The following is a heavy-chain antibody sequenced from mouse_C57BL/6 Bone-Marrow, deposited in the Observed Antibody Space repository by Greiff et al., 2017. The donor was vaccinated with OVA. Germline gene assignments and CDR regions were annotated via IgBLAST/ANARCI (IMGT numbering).Heavy chain of an antibody. Sequence: EVKVVESGGGLVQSGRSLRLSCATSGFTFSDFYMEWVRQAPGKGLEWIAASRNKANDYTTEYSASVKGRFIVSRDTSQSIRYLQMNALRAEDTAIYYCARDSNWGYFDYWGQGTTLTVSS. V-gene: IGHV7-1*01. CDR1: GFTFSDFY. CDR2: SRNKANDYTT. D-gene: IGHD4-1*01. CDR3: ARDSNWGYFDY. J-gene: IGHJ2*01.